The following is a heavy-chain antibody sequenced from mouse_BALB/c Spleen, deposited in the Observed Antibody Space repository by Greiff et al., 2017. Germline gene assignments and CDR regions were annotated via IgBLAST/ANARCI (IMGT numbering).Heavy chain of an antibody. CDR1: GYTFTSYW. CDR2: INPSTGYT. Sequence: VQLQQSGAELAKPGASVKMSCKASGYTFTSYWMHWVKQRPGQGLEWIGYINPSTGYTEYNQKFKDKATLTADKSSSTAYMQLSSLTSEDSAVYYCARRGNWVWFAYWGQGTLVTVSA. D-gene: IGHD4-1*01. V-gene: IGHV1-7*01. CDR3: ARRGNWVWFAY. J-gene: IGHJ3*01.